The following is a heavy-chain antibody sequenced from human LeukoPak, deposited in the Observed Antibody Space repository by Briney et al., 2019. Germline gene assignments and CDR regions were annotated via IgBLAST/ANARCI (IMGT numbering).Heavy chain of an antibody. CDR1: GFTFRDYG. J-gene: IGHJ4*02. CDR2: IRYDGTSQ. V-gene: IGHV3-30*02. D-gene: IGHD6-19*01. CDR3: AKDSSGWSLSVANY. Sequence: GGSLRLSCAASGFTFRDYGMHWVRQAPGKGLEWVAFIRYDGTSQFYAESVKGRFTISRDNSKNSLYLQMNSLRAEDTALYYCAKDSSGWSLSVANYWGQGTLVTVSS.